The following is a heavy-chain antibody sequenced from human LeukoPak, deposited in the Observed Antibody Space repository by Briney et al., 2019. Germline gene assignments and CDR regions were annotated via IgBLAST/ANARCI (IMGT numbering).Heavy chain of an antibody. V-gene: IGHV3-23*01. CDR3: AKDAFIVVVPAAIDY. Sequence: GGSLRLSCAASGFTFSSYAMTWVRQAPGKGLEWVSALTGSGGSTYYADSVKGRFTISRDNSKNTLYLQMNSLRAEDTAVYYCAKDAFIVVVPAAIDYWGQGTLVTVSS. CDR1: GFTFSSYA. D-gene: IGHD2-2*01. CDR2: LTGSGGST. J-gene: IGHJ4*02.